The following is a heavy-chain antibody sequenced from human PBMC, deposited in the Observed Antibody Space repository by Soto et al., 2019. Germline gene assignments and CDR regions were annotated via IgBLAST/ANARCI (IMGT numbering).Heavy chain of an antibody. Sequence: LSLTCTVSGGSISSYYWSWIRQPPGKGLEWIGYIYHSGRTNYKPSLKSRVTISVDTSKNQFSLKLSSVTAADTAVYYCARDSSWSLDYWGQGTLVTVSS. D-gene: IGHD6-13*01. CDR2: IYHSGRT. V-gene: IGHV4-59*01. CDR1: GGSISSYY. J-gene: IGHJ4*02. CDR3: ARDSSWSLDY.